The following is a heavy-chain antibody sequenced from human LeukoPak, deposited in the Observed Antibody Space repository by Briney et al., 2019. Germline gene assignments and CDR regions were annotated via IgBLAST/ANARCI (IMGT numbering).Heavy chain of an antibody. CDR1: GYSLTIYD. J-gene: IGHJ4*02. CDR3: ARGEYYGSGSWGY. D-gene: IGHD3-10*01. V-gene: IGHV1-8*03. Sequence: GASVTVSFKASGYSLTIYDINWVRQATGQGVEGVGWLNPNSGYTGYAQKFQGRVTFTRKTSINTAYMELSSLRSEDTAAYFCARGEYYGSGSWGYWGQGTLVTVSS. CDR2: LNPNSGYT.